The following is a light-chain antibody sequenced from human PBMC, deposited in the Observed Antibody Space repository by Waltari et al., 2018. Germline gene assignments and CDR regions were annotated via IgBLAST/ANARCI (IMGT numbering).Light chain of an antibody. CDR3: QQRRNWPLT. CDR2: DTS. Sequence: MVLPHSPAPFPLSPGKRATPSCRASQSVNMYLPCYQQRPGQAPRLLIYDTSNRATDIPARFSGSGSETDFSLTISSLELEDFAVYYCQQRRNWPLTFGGGTKVEIK. J-gene: IGKJ4*01. CDR1: QSVNMY. V-gene: IGKV3-11*01.